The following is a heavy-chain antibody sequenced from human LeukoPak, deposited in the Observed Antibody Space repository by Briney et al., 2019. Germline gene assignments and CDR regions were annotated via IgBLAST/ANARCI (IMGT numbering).Heavy chain of an antibody. CDR1: GGTFSSYA. D-gene: IGHD6-13*01. J-gene: IGHJ4*02. V-gene: IGHV1-69*05. CDR2: IIPIFGTT. CDR3: ARVPIIAAGGEFDY. Sequence: SVKVSCKASGGTFSSYAISWVRQAPGQGLEWMGRIIPIFGTTNYAQKFQGRVTITTDESTSTAYMELSSLRSEDTAVYYCARVPIIAAGGEFDYWGQGTLVTVSS.